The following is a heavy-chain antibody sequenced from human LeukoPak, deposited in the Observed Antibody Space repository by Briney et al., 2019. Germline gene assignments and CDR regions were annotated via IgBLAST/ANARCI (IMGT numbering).Heavy chain of an antibody. J-gene: IGHJ6*03. CDR3: ARRERRRELLLRIYYYYYMDV. D-gene: IGHD1-26*01. CDR2: INHSGST. V-gene: IGHV4-34*01. CDR1: GGSFSGYY. Sequence: SSESLSLTYAVYGGSFSGYYWSSIRQPPGKGLEWIGEINHSGSTNYNPSLKSRITISVDTSRNQFSLKLSSVTAADTAVYYCARRERRRELLLRIYYYYYMDVWGKGTTVTIPS.